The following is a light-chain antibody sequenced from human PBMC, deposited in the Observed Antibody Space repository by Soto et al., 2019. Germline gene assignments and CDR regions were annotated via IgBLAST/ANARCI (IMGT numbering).Light chain of an antibody. Sequence: DIQMTQSPSSLSASVGDRVTITCRASQGISNCLAWYQQKPGKVPKILISAASTLQSGVPSRFSGSGSGTDFTLTITSLQPEAVAPYYYQEYSSVITFGQGTRLEIK. CDR2: AAS. CDR1: QGISNC. CDR3: QEYSSVIT. V-gene: IGKV1-27*01. J-gene: IGKJ5*01.